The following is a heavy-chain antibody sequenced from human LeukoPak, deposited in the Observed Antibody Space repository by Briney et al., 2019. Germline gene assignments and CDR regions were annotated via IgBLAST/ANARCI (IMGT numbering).Heavy chain of an antibody. CDR2: ISSSSSYI. V-gene: IGHV3-21*01. D-gene: IGHD1-7*01. J-gene: IGHJ4*02. CDR3: ARDPLELLLDY. CDR1: GFTFSSYS. Sequence: GGSLRLSCAASGFTFSSYSMNWVRQAPGKGLEWVSSISSSSSYIYYADSVKGRFTISRGNAKNSLYLQMNSLRAEDTAVYYCARDPLELLLDYWGQGTLVTVSS.